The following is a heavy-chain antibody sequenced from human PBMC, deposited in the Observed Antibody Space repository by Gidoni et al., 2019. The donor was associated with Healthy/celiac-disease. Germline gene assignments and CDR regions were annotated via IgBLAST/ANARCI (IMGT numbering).Heavy chain of an antibody. D-gene: IGHD3-10*01. J-gene: IGHJ4*02. CDR1: GGTFSSYA. CDR3: ARDRYYYGSGSYWLAFDY. CDR2: IIPSFGTA. Sequence: QVQLVQSGAEVKKPGSSVKVSCKASGGTFSSYAISWVRQAPGQGLEWMGGIIPSFGTANYAQKFQGRVTITADESTSTAYMELSSLRSEDTAVYYCARDRYYYGSGSYWLAFDYWGQGTLVTVSS. V-gene: IGHV1-69*01.